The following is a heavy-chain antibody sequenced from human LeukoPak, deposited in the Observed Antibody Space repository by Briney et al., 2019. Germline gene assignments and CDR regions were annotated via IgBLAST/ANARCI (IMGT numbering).Heavy chain of an antibody. Sequence: ASVKVSCKASGYTFTGYYMHWVRQAPGQGLEWMGWINPNSGGTNYAQKFQGRVTMTRDTSISTAYMELGRLRSDDTAVYYCARGRPTTATQKGSEARLLRWLQSSSNWFDPWGQGTLVTVSS. CDR3: ARGRPTTATQKGSEARLLRWLQSSSNWFDP. CDR1: GYTFTGYY. D-gene: IGHD5-24*01. V-gene: IGHV1-2*02. J-gene: IGHJ5*02. CDR2: INPNSGGT.